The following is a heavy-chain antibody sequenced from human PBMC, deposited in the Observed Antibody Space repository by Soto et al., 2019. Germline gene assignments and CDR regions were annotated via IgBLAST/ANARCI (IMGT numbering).Heavy chain of an antibody. J-gene: IGHJ3*02. Sequence: SETLSLTCTVSGGSISSYYWSWIRQPPGKGLEWIGEINHSGSTNYNPSLKSRVTISVDTSKNQFSLKLSSVTAADTAVYYCARAGPHGAFDIWGQGTMVTVSS. CDR1: GGSISSYY. CDR3: ARAGPHGAFDI. V-gene: IGHV4-34*01. CDR2: INHSGST.